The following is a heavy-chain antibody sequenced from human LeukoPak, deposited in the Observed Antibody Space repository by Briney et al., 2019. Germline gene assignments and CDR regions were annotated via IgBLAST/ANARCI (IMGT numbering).Heavy chain of an antibody. CDR3: ARDHLMTTLSATSWYDP. CDR1: GGSISSGSYY. CDR2: IHTRGSS. D-gene: IGHD4-17*01. Sequence: PSQTLSLTCTVSGGSISSGSYYWSWIRQPAGKGLECIGRIHTRGSSNCNPSLKSRVTISVDTSKNQFSLRLSSVTAADTAVYYCARDHLMTTLSATSWYDPWGQGTPLTVSS. V-gene: IGHV4-61*02. J-gene: IGHJ5*02.